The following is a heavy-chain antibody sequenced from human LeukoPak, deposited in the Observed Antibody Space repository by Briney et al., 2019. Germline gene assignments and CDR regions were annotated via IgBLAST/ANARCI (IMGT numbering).Heavy chain of an antibody. V-gene: IGHV3-13*04. CDR1: GFTFCSYD. CDR2: IGTAGDT. J-gene: IGHJ4*02. Sequence: GGSLRLSCAASGFTFCSYDMHWVRQATGKGLEWVSAIGTAGDTYYPGSVKGRFTISRENAKNSLYLQMNSLRAGDTAVYYCARGLRWLPFDYWGQGTLVTVSS. D-gene: IGHD5-24*01. CDR3: ARGLRWLPFDY.